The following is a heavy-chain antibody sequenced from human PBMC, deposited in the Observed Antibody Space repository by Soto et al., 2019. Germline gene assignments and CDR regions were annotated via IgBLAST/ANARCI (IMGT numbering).Heavy chain of an antibody. CDR2: MNPNSGNT. CDR1: GYTFTSYD. Sequence: ASVKVSCKASGYTFTSYDINWVRQATGQGLEWMGWMNPNSGNTGYAQKFQGRVTMTRNTSISTAYMELSSLRSEDTAVYYCARLIEDTAAFDIWGQGTMVTVSS. CDR3: ARLIEDTAAFDI. V-gene: IGHV1-8*01. J-gene: IGHJ3*02.